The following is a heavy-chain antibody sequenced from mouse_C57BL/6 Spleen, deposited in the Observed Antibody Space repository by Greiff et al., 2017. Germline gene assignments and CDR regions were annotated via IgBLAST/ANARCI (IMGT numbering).Heavy chain of an antibody. J-gene: IGHJ4*01. CDR1: GYAFSSSW. V-gene: IGHV1-82*01. D-gene: IGHD2-2*01. CDR3: ARSGGYGYGGTMDY. CDR2: IYPGDGDT. Sequence: VQLQQSGPELVKPGASVKISCKASGYAFSSSWMNWVKQRPGKGLEWIGRIYPGDGDTNYNGKFKGKATLTADKSSSTAYMQLSSLTSEDSAVDCFARSGGYGYGGTMDYWGQGTSVTVSS.